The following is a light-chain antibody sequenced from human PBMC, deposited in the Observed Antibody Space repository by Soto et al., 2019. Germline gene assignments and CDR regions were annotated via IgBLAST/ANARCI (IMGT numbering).Light chain of an antibody. V-gene: IGKV3-20*01. J-gene: IGKJ1*01. CDR1: QSVSSSY. CDR3: QQYGSLSWT. CDR2: GAS. Sequence: EIVLTQSPGTLSLSPGERATLSCRASQSVSSSYLAWYQQKPGQAPRLLIYGASSRATGIPGRFSGSEYETDCTLTISRLEPEDFAVYYCQQYGSLSWTFGQGTKVEIK.